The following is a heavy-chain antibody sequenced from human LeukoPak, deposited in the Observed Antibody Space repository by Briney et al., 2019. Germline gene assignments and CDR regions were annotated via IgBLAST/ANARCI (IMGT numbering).Heavy chain of an antibody. D-gene: IGHD3-16*01. CDR1: GFTFNNYG. CDR3: ARGKFDFDY. V-gene: IGHV3-7*01. Sequence: GGSLRLSCAVSGFTFNNYGMSWVRQAPGKGLEWVANINQDGTEKYYVDSVKGRFTISRDNAKTSLYLQMNSLRAEDTAVYYCARGKFDFDYWGQGTLVTVSS. J-gene: IGHJ4*02. CDR2: INQDGTEK.